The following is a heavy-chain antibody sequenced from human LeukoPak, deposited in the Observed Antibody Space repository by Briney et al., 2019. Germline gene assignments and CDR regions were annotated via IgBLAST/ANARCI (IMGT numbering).Heavy chain of an antibody. J-gene: IGHJ4*02. CDR3: ARDYADYVGYFFFDY. CDR2: ISGGGETT. CDR1: GFTFSTYA. D-gene: IGHD4-17*01. V-gene: IGHV3-23*01. Sequence: GGSLRLSCAASGFTFSTYAMSWVRLAPGKGLEWVSSISGGGETTYYADSAKGRFTISRDNSQNTLYLQMNSLRAEDTAVYYCARDYADYVGYFFFDYWGQGTLVTVSS.